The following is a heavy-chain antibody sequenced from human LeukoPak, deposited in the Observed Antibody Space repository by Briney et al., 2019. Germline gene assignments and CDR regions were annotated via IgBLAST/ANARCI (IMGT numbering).Heavy chain of an antibody. V-gene: IGHV1-69*04. CDR3: ARDPTIAVAGTPYYYYYGMDV. Sequence: GASVKVSCKASGGTFSSYAISWVRQAPGQGLEWMGRIIPILGIANYAQKFQGRVTITADKSTSTAYMELSSLRSEDTAVYYCARDPTIAVAGTPYYYYYGMDVWGQGTTVTVS. J-gene: IGHJ6*02. CDR2: IIPILGIA. CDR1: GGTFSSYA. D-gene: IGHD6-19*01.